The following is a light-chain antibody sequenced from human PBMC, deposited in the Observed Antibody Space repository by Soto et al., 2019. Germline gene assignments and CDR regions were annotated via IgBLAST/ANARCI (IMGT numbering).Light chain of an antibody. CDR2: DAS. J-gene: IGKJ5*01. V-gene: IGKV1-5*01. Sequence: DIQMTQSPSSLSSSVGDRFTITCGASQSISSWLAWYQQKPGKAPKLLIYDASNLESGVPSRFSGSGSGTEFTLTISSLQPDDFATYYCQQYNSYPITFGQGTRLEIK. CDR1: QSISSW. CDR3: QQYNSYPIT.